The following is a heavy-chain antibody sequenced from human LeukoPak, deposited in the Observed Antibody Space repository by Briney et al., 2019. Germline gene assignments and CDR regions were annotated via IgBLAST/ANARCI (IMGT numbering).Heavy chain of an antibody. Sequence: GGSLRLSCAASGFTFSDYYMSWIRQAPGKGLEWVSYISSSGSTIYYADSVKGRFTISRDNAKNSLYLQMNSLRAEDTAVYYCARERKDGYNSKAFDIWGQGTMVTVSS. CDR1: GFTFSDYY. V-gene: IGHV3-11*04. D-gene: IGHD5-24*01. J-gene: IGHJ3*02. CDR3: ARERKDGYNSKAFDI. CDR2: ISSSGSTI.